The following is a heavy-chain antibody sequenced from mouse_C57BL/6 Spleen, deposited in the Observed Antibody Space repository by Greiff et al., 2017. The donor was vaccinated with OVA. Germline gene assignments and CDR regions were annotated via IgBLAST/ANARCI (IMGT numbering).Heavy chain of an antibody. CDR1: GFSFNTYA. V-gene: IGHV10-1*01. CDR2: IRSKSNNYAT. J-gene: IGHJ4*01. CDR3: VSPLSHLGYYAMDY. Sequence: EVKLMESGGGLVQPKGSLKLSCAASGFSFNTYAMNWVRQAPGKGLEWVARIRSKSNNYATYYADSVKDRFTISRDDSESMLYLQMNNLKTEDTAMYYCVSPLSHLGYYAMDYWGQGTSGTVSS.